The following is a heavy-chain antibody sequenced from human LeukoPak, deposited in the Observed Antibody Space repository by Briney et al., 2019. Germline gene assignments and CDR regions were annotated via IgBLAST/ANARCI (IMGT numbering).Heavy chain of an antibody. CDR2: IKSEAAGGAT. CDR3: TLDPFWGS. D-gene: IGHD7-27*01. CDR1: GFTFSDAW. Sequence: PGGSLRLSCAASGFTFSDAWMNWVRQAPGKGLEWVGRIKSEAAGGATDYAAPVIGRFTISRDDSNDTLHLQMNSLKTEDTALYYCTLDPFWGSWGQGTLVTVSS. J-gene: IGHJ5*02. V-gene: IGHV3-15*01.